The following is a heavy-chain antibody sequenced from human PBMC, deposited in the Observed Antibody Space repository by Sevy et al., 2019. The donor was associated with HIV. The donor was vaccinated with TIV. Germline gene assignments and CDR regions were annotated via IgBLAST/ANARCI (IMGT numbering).Heavy chain of an antibody. V-gene: IGHV4-34*01. CDR1: GGSFSGYF. Sequence: SQTLSLTCAVSGGSFSGYFWNWIRQSPGKGLEWIGEINHTGSLKYSPSLKSRVTISVDASKSQLSLHLRSVTAADTAVYYCARGRQAYVVVVPSTVPFDYWGRGTLVTVSS. J-gene: IGHJ4*02. D-gene: IGHD2-2*01. CDR3: ARGRQAYVVVVPSTVPFDY. CDR2: INHTGSL.